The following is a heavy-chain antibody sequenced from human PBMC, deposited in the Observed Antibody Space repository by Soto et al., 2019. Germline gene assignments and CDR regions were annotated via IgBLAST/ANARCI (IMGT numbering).Heavy chain of an antibody. V-gene: IGHV3-30*18. CDR2: IVYDGNKK. CDR3: AKDLLEYSNYARWFDP. CDR1: GFRFSSSG. Sequence: GGSLRLSCAASGFRFSSSGIHWVRQAPGKGLEWVAVIVYDGNKKEYADSVKGRFTISRDNSKDTVYLQMNSLRPEDTGVYYCAKDLLEYSNYARWFDPWGQGTLVTVSS. D-gene: IGHD4-4*01. J-gene: IGHJ5*02.